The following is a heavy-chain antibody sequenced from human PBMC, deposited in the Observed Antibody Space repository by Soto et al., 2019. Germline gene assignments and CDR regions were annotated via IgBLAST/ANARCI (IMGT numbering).Heavy chain of an antibody. V-gene: IGHV4-59*01. CDR2: IYYSGSI. D-gene: IGHD6-13*01. CDR1: GGSISSYY. J-gene: IGHJ6*03. CDR3: ASVPPIAAAGNYYYYYMDV. Sequence: SETLSLTCTVSGGSISSYYWSWIRQPPGKGLEWIGYIYYSGSINYNPSLKSRVTISVDTSKNQFSLKLSSVTAADTAVYYCASVPPIAAAGNYYYYYMDVWGKGTTVTVSS.